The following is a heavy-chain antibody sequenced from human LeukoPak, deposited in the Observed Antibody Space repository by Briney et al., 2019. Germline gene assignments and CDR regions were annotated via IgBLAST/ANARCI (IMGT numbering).Heavy chain of an antibody. V-gene: IGHV3-53*01. CDR1: GFTVSSNY. J-gene: IGHJ4*02. CDR3: AREKPQYYYDSSGSYFDY. CDR2: IYSGGST. Sequence: GGSLRLSCAASGFTVSSNYMSWVRQAPGKGLEWVSVIYSGGSTYYADSVKGRFTISRDNSKNTLYLQMNRLRAEDTAVYYCAREKPQYYYDSSGSYFDYWGQGTLVTVSS. D-gene: IGHD3-22*01.